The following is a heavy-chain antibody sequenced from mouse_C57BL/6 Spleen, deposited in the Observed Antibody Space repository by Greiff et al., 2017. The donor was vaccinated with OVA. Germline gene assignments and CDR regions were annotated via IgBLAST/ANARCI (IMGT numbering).Heavy chain of an antibody. D-gene: IGHD2-5*01. J-gene: IGHJ2*01. Sequence: VQLQQPGAELVMPGASVKLSCKASGYTFTSYWMHWVKQRPGQGLEWIGEIDPSDSYTNYNQKFKGKSTLTVDKSSSTAYMQLSSLTSEDSAVYYCALYSNSYYFDYWGQGTTLTVSS. V-gene: IGHV1-69*01. CDR2: IDPSDSYT. CDR3: ALYSNSYYFDY. CDR1: GYTFTSYW.